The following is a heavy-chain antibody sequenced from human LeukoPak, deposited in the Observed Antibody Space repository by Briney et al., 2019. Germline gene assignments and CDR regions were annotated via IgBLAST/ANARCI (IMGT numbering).Heavy chain of an antibody. J-gene: IGHJ6*02. V-gene: IGHV1-69*13. CDR1: GGTFISYA. D-gene: IGHD3-16*01. CDR3: ARDGALGYYYYGMDV. Sequence: SVKVSCKASGGTFISYAISWVRQAPGQGLERMGGIIPIFATANYAQKFQGRVTITADESTSTAYMELSSLRSEDTAVYYCARDGALGYYYYGMDVWGQGTTVTVSS. CDR2: IIPIFATA.